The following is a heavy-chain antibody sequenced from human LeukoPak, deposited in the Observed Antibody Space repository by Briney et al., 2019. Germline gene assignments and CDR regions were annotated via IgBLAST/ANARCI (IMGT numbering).Heavy chain of an antibody. D-gene: IGHD6-19*01. Sequence: GGSLRLSCAASGFTFSSYAMNWVRQAPGKGLEWVSAISDTGDNTYYADSVKGRFTISRDNSQNTLYLQVNSPRAEDTAVYYCAKCTGQWLVPNFDYWGQGTLVTVSS. CDR1: GFTFSSYA. J-gene: IGHJ4*02. CDR3: AKCTGQWLVPNFDY. CDR2: ISDTGDNT. V-gene: IGHV3-23*01.